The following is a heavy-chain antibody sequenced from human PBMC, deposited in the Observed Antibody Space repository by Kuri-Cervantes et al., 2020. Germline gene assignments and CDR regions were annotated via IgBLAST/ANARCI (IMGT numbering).Heavy chain of an antibody. J-gene: IGHJ5*02. CDR3: ARQVSSWYWFDP. V-gene: IGHV1-8*01. Sequence: ASVKVSCKASGYTFTSYDINWVRQATGQGLEWMGWMNPNSGNTGYAQKFQGRVTMTRNTSTSTAYMELSGLRFEDTAVYYCARQVSSWYWFDPWGQGTLVTVSS. CDR2: MNPNSGNT. CDR1: GYTFTSYD. D-gene: IGHD6-13*01.